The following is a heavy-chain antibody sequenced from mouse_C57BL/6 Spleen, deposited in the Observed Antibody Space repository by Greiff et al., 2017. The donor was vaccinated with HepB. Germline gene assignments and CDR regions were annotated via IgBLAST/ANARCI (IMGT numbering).Heavy chain of an antibody. Sequence: QVQLQHSGPELVKPGASVKISCKASGYAFSSSWMNWVKQRPGKGLEWIGRIYPGDGDTNYNGKFKGKATLTADKSSSTAYMQLSSLTSEDSAVYFCARPSYYGSSPLDVWGTGTTVTVSS. J-gene: IGHJ1*03. CDR1: GYAFSSSW. CDR3: ARPSYYGSSPLDV. V-gene: IGHV1-82*01. D-gene: IGHD1-1*01. CDR2: IYPGDGDT.